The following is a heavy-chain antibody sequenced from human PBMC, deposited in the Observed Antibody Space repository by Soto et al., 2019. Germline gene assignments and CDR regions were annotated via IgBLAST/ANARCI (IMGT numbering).Heavy chain of an antibody. CDR1: GYSFMSSY. CDR2: INPKSGVT. J-gene: IGHJ5*02. V-gene: IGHV1-2*02. CDR3: ARGDANCSDP. Sequence: ASVKVSCKASGYSFMSSYMHWVRQAPGQGLEWMGWINPKSGVTNYAQKFQGRVTMTRDTSITTAYMELSSLRSDDTAVYYCARGDANCSDPSGPATLVTVS. D-gene: IGHD2-21*02.